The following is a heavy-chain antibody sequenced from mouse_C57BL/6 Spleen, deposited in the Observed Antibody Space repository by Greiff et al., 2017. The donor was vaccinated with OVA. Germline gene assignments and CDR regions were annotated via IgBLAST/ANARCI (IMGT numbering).Heavy chain of an antibody. CDR2: IRSKSNNYAT. V-gene: IGHV10-1*01. Sequence: EVKLMESGGGLVQPKGSLKLSCAASGFSFNTYAMNWVRQAPGKGLEWVARIRSKSNNYATYYADSVKDRFTISRDDSESMLYLQMNNLKTEDTAMYYCVRHELYFDYWGQGTTLTVSS. CDR1: GFSFNTYA. J-gene: IGHJ2*01. CDR3: VRHELYFDY.